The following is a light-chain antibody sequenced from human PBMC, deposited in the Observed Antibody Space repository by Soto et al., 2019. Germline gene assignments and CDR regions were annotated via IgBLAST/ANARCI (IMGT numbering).Light chain of an antibody. CDR3: QQRSPGPLI. CDR2: DAS. J-gene: IGKJ4*01. V-gene: IGKV3-11*01. Sequence: EIVLEQSPATLSLSPGERATLSCRASQSISYNLAWYQQKPGQAPRLLIYDASNRAPGIPVRFSGSGSGTDFTPTISSLEPEDFAVYFCQQRSPGPLIFGGGTKVEIK. CDR1: QSISYN.